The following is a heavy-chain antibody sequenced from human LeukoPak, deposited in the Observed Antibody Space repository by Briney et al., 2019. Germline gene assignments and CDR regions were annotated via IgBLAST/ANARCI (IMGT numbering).Heavy chain of an antibody. V-gene: IGHV4-61*02. J-gene: IGHJ4*02. Sequence: SETLSLTCVVSGGSISSGSYYWSWIRQPAGKGLEWTGRIYTSGSTNYNPSLKGRVTISVDTSKNLFSLKLSSVTAADTAVYYCSSAYDILTGYYDYWGQGTLVTVSS. CDR2: IYTSGST. CDR3: SSAYDILTGYYDY. D-gene: IGHD3-9*01. CDR1: GGSISSGSYY.